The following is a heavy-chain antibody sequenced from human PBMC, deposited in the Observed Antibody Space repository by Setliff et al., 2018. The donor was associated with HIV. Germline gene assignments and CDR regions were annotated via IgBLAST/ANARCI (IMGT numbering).Heavy chain of an antibody. CDR2: FDPEDGET. V-gene: IGHV1-24*01. D-gene: IGHD1-26*01. Sequence: GASVKVSCKLSGYTLTELSMHWVRQAPGKGLEWMGSFDPEDGETVHAQKFQGRVNMTRDTSTSTVYMELSSLRSEDTAVYYCARGGQYSGSYLPRDYYMDVWGKGTTVTVSS. CDR1: GYTLTELS. CDR3: ARGGQYSGSYLPRDYYMDV. J-gene: IGHJ6*03.